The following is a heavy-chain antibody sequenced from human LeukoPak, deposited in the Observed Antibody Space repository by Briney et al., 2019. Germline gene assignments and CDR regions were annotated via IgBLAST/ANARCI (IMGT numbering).Heavy chain of an antibody. CDR3: AKARTTTTAGWFDP. CDR2: VSGSGGTT. Sequence: PPGGSLRLSCAASGFTFSSSPMTWVRQAPGKGLEWVSTVSGSGGTTFYADSVKGRFTISRDNSKNTLYLQMNSLRVEDTALYYCAKARTTTTAGWFDPWGQGTLVTVSS. V-gene: IGHV3-23*01. J-gene: IGHJ5*02. D-gene: IGHD4-17*01. CDR1: GFTFSSSP.